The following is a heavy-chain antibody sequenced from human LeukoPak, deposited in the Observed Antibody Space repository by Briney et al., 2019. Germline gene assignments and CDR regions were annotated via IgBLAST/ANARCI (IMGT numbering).Heavy chain of an antibody. V-gene: IGHV1-8*01. CDR2: MSPNSGNT. Sequence: ASVKVSCKASGYTFTSYDINWVRQATGQGPEWMGWMSPNSGNTGYAQKFQGRVTMTRSTSMSTAYMELSSLRSENTAVYYCARGPPNWGYDYWGQGTLVTVSS. J-gene: IGHJ4*02. D-gene: IGHD7-27*01. CDR3: ARGPPNWGYDY. CDR1: GYTFTSYD.